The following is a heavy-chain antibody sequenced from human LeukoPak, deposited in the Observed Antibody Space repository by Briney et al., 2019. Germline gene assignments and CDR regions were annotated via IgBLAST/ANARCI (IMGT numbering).Heavy chain of an antibody. CDR1: GFTFSSYA. D-gene: IGHD3-10*01. CDR3: AKYQGAEPTGRCMDV. Sequence: TGGSLRLSCAASGFTFSSYAMSWVRQAPGKGLEWVSAISGSGGSTYYADSVKGRFTISRDNSKNTLYLQMNSLRAEDTAVYYCAKYQGAEPTGRCMDVWGKGTTVTVSS. CDR2: ISGSGGST. J-gene: IGHJ6*03. V-gene: IGHV3-23*01.